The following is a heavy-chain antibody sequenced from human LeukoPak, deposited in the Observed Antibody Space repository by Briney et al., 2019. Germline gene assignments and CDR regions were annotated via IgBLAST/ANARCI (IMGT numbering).Heavy chain of an antibody. CDR1: GYTLTGYY. D-gene: IGHD5-18*01. CDR2: INPNSGGT. J-gene: IGHJ4*02. V-gene: IGHV1-2*02. CDR3: AREVVDTAMPLDY. Sequence: ASVKVSCKASGYTLTGYYMHWVRQAPGQGLEWMGWINPNSGGTNYAQKFQGRVTMTRDTSISTAYMELSRLRSDDTAVYYCAREVVDTAMPLDYWGQGTLVTVSS.